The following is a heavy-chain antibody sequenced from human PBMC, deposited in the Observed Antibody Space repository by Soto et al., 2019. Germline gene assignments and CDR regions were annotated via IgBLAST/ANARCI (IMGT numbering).Heavy chain of an antibody. CDR1: GGSFSGYY. J-gene: IGHJ3*02. D-gene: IGHD1-7*01. CDR2: INHSGST. V-gene: IGHV4-34*01. CDR3: ARELRVAKDAFDI. Sequence: PSETLSLTCTVSGGSFSGYYWSWIRQPPGKGLEWIGEINHSGSTNYNPSLKSRVTISVDTSKNQFSLKLSSVTAADTAVYYCARELRVAKDAFDIWGQGTMVTVSS.